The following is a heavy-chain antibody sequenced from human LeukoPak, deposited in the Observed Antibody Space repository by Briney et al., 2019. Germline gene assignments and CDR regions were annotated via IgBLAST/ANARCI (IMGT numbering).Heavy chain of an antibody. Sequence: ASVKVSCKASGYTFTSYDINWVRQATGQGLEWMGWMNPNSGNTGYAQKFQGRVTITTDESTSTAYMELSSLRSEDTAVYYCARQRGATAGSGFDYWGQGTRVTVSS. CDR2: MNPNSGNT. CDR3: ARQRGATAGSGFDY. CDR1: GYTFTSYD. J-gene: IGHJ4*02. V-gene: IGHV1-8*01. D-gene: IGHD6-13*01.